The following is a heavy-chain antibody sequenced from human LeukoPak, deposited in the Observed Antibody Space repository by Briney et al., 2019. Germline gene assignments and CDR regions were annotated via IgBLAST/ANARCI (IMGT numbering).Heavy chain of an antibody. D-gene: IGHD5-24*01. V-gene: IGHV3-7*01. Sequence: GGSLRLSCAASGFTFSSYWMSWVRQAPGKGLEWVANIKQDGSEKYYVDSARGRFTVSRDNAKNSAFLQMNSLRAEDTAIYYCATISAQTFDIWGQGTLVSVSS. CDR2: IKQDGSEK. J-gene: IGHJ3*02. CDR3: ATISAQTFDI. CDR1: GFTFSSYW.